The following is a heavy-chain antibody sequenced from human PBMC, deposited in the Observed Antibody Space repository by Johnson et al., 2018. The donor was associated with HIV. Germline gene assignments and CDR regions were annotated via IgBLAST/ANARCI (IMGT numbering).Heavy chain of an antibody. Sequence: VQLVESGGVVVQPGGSLRLSCAASGFTFDDYAMHWVRQAPGKGLEWVSLISWDGGSTYYVDSVKGRFTISRDNPKTSLHLQRNSLRAEDTAVYYCAREGASAVRYSSSWYGHDAFDIWGQGTMVTVSS. V-gene: IGHV3-43D*03. D-gene: IGHD6-13*01. J-gene: IGHJ3*02. CDR2: ISWDGGST. CDR1: GFTFDDYA. CDR3: AREGASAVRYSSSWYGHDAFDI.